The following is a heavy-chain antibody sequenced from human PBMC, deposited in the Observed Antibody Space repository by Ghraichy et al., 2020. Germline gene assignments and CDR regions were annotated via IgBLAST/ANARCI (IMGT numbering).Heavy chain of an antibody. J-gene: IGHJ4*02. CDR3: ARKHPDYYDFWSGYYTGYYFDY. V-gene: IGHV4-39*01. Sequence: SETLSLTCTVSGGSISSSSYYWGWIRQPPGKGLEWIGSIYYSGSTYYNPSLKSRVTISVDTSKNQFSLKLSSVTAADTAVYYCARKHPDYYDFWSGYYTGYYFDYWGQGTLVTVSS. CDR1: GGSISSSSYY. CDR2: IYYSGST. D-gene: IGHD3-3*01.